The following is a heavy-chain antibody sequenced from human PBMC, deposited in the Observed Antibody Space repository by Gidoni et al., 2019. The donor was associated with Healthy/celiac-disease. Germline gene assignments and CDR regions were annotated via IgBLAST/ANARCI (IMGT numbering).Heavy chain of an antibody. V-gene: IGHV3-73*02. Sequence: EVQLVASGGGLVHPGGSLNLSCADSGFTFGGSAMHWVRQASGKGLEWVGRIRSKANSYATAYAASVKGSFTISRDDSKNTAYLQMNSLKTEDTAVYDCTAMTTVTTMGWSTKDYWGQGTLVTVSS. CDR3: TAMTTVTTMGWSTKDY. J-gene: IGHJ4*02. D-gene: IGHD4-4*01. CDR2: IRSKANSYAT. CDR1: GFTFGGSA.